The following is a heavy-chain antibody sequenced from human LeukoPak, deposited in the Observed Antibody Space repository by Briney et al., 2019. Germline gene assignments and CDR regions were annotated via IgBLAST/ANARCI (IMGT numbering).Heavy chain of an antibody. CDR1: VCTFISYA. V-gene: IGHV1-69*06. CDR3: ARGPYDFWSGYYVNWFYP. J-gene: IGHJ5*02. Sequence: SVTVSFTSSVCTFISYAISWVGQAPGQGGEGMGRIIPIFGTANYEQKFQGRVTITADKSTSTAYMELSSLRSEDTAVYYCARGPYDFWSGYYVNWFYPWGQGTLVTVSS. CDR2: IIPIFGTA. D-gene: IGHD3-3*01.